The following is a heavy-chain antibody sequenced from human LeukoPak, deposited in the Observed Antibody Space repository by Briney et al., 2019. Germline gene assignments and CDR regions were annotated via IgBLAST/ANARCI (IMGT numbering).Heavy chain of an antibody. CDR3: ARTGGPGASMGT. CDR1: GFTFSAYE. Sequence: GGSLRLSCAASGFTFSAYEMNLVRQAPGKGLEWVSYISSSGSTIYYADSVKGRFTISRDNAKNSLYLQMNSLRAEDTSVYYCARTGGPGASMGTWGQGTLVTVSS. CDR2: ISSSGSTI. V-gene: IGHV3-48*03. J-gene: IGHJ5*02. D-gene: IGHD7-27*01.